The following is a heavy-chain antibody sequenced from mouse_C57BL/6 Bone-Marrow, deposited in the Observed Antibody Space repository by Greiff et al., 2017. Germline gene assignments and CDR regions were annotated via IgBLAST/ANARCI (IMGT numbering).Heavy chain of an antibody. CDR1: GFNIKDDY. Sequence: VQLKESGAELVRPGASVTLSCTASGFNIKDDYMHWVKQRPEQGLEWIGWIDPENGDTEYASKFQGKATITADTSSNTAYLQLSSLTSEDTAVYYCTPDDGYFSWFAYWGQGTLVTVSA. D-gene: IGHD2-3*01. J-gene: IGHJ3*01. CDR2: IDPENGDT. CDR3: TPDDGYFSWFAY. V-gene: IGHV14-4*01.